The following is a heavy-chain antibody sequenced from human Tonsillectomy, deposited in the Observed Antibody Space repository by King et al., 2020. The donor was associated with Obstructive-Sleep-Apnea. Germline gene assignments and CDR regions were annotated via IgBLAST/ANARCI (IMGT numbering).Heavy chain of an antibody. J-gene: IGHJ6*02. D-gene: IGHD2-2*01. Sequence: QLQESGPGLVKPSETLSLTCTVSGGSISSYYWSWIRQPAGKGLEWIGRIYTSGSTNYNPSLKSRVTMSVDTSKNQFSLKLSSVSAADTAVYYCARDREYQLLSGYYYGMDVWGQGTTVTASS. CDR1: GGSISSYY. CDR3: ARDREYQLLSGYYYGMDV. V-gene: IGHV4-4*07. CDR2: IYTSGST.